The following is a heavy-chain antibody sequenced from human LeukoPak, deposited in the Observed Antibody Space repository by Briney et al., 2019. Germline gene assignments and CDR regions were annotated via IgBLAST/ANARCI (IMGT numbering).Heavy chain of an antibody. CDR3: AKDYVSCCSSTSCYNWFDP. Sequence: GGSLRLSCAASGFTFSSYGMHWVRQAPGKGLEWVAVISYDGSNKYYADAVKGRFTISRDNSKNTLYLQMNSLRAEDTAVYYCAKDYVSCCSSTSCYNWFDPWGQGTLVTVSS. V-gene: IGHV3-30*18. D-gene: IGHD2-2*01. CDR1: GFTFSSYG. CDR2: ISYDGSNK. J-gene: IGHJ5*02.